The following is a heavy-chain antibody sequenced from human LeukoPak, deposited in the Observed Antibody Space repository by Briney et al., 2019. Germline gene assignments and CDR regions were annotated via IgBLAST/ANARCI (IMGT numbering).Heavy chain of an antibody. D-gene: IGHD5-18*01. V-gene: IGHV3-11*04. J-gene: IGHJ4*02. CDR3: ARDGPTAYFDY. Sequence: GGSLRLSCAASGFLFSDYYMTWIRQAPGKGLEWISYITTNGASRYYATSVKGRFTISRDNAENSLYLEMNNLRAEDTAVYYCARDGPTAYFDYWGQGTLVTVSS. CDR2: ITTNGASR. CDR1: GFLFSDYY.